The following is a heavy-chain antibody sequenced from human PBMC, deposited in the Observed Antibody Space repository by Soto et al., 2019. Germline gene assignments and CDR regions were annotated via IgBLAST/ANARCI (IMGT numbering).Heavy chain of an antibody. V-gene: IGHV1-2*04. CDR1: GYTFTGYY. J-gene: IGHJ4*02. CDR2: SNPNSGGT. CDR3: SRATSVVVVAFDY. D-gene: IGHD2-15*01. Sequence: QVQLVQSGAEVKKPGASVKVSCTASGYTFTGYYMHWVRHAPGQGLEWMGGSNPNSGGTNYAHKFQGWVTMTRDTSISKAYMELSRLRSDDTAVYYCSRATSVVVVAFDYWGQGTLVTVSS.